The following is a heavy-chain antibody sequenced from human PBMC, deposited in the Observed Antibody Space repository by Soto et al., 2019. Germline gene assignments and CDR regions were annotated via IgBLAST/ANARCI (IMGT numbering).Heavy chain of an antibody. D-gene: IGHD2-2*01. Sequence: GGSLRLSCAASGFTFNTYTMNWVRQAPGKGLEWVSSISSNSIFIYYADSVKGRFTISRDNANNSLYLQMSSLRAEDTAVYYCARVTYCSSTSCSPLDYWGQGTLVTVSS. CDR1: GFTFNTYT. V-gene: IGHV3-21*01. CDR3: ARVTYCSSTSCSPLDY. J-gene: IGHJ4*02. CDR2: ISSNSIFI.